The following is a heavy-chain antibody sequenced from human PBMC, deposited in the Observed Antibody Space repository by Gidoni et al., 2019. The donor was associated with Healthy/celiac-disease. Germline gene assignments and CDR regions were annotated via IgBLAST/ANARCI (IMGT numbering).Heavy chain of an antibody. V-gene: IGHV4-4*02. CDR3: ARDFWSGYDYYYGMDV. D-gene: IGHD3-3*01. CDR1: GGSISSSNW. CDR2: SYHSGST. J-gene: IGHJ6*02. Sequence: QVQLQESGPGLVKPSWTLSLTCAVSGGSISSSNWWSWVRQPPGKGLEWIGESYHSGSTNYNPSLKSRVTISVDKSKNQFSLKLSSVTAADTAVYYCARDFWSGYDYYYGMDVWGQGTTVTVSS.